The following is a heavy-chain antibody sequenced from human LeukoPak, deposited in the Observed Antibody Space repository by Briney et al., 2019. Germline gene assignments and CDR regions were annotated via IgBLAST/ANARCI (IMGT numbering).Heavy chain of an antibody. CDR1: GFAFNTYA. D-gene: IGHD3-10*01. V-gene: IGHV3-33*01. CDR3: AREIFGSGSYPGF. CDR2: IWHDGSHK. Sequence: GGSLRLSCAASGFAFNTYAMHWVRQAPGQGLEWAALIWHDGSHKFYSNSVRGQFTISRDNSKNTVSLQMNNLRPEDTAVYYCAREIFGSGSYPGFWGQGTLVTVSS. J-gene: IGHJ4*02.